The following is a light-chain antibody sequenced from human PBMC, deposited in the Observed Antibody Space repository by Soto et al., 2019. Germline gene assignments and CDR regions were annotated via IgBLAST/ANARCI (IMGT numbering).Light chain of an antibody. Sequence: QSALTQPASVSGSPGQSIAVSCTGTSSDIGSYNYVSWYQQYPGKAPKLIIYDVSNRPSGVSDRFSGSKSGNTASLTISGLQAGDEADYYCSSYASTNTQVFGGGTKVTVL. CDR2: DVS. CDR3: SSYASTNTQV. V-gene: IGLV2-14*03. CDR1: SSDIGSYNY. J-gene: IGLJ2*01.